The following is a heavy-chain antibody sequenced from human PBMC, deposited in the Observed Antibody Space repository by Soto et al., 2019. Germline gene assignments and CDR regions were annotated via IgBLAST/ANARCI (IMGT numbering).Heavy chain of an antibody. V-gene: IGHV1-2*04. Sequence: ASVKVSCKASGYTFTGYYMHWVRQAPGQGLEWMGWINPNSGGTNYAQKFQGWVTMTRDTSISTAYMELSRLRSDDTAVYYCARALGLQLHENPYFAYGMDVWGQGTTVTV. CDR3: ARALGLQLHENPYFAYGMDV. CDR2: INPNSGGT. J-gene: IGHJ6*02. CDR1: GYTFTGYY. D-gene: IGHD4-4*01.